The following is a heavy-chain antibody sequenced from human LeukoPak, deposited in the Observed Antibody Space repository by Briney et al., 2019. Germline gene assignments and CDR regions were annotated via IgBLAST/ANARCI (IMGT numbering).Heavy chain of an antibody. V-gene: IGHV4-59*01. CDR1: GGSISSYY. D-gene: IGHD3-3*02. J-gene: IGHJ6*03. CDR2: IYYSGST. Sequence: SETLSLTCTVSGGSISSYYWSWIRQPPGKGLEWIGYIYYSGSTNYNPSLKSRVTISVDTSKNQFSLKLSSVTAADTAVYYCARARPSLADSYYYHMDVWGKGTTVTVSS. CDR3: ARARPSLADSYYYHMDV.